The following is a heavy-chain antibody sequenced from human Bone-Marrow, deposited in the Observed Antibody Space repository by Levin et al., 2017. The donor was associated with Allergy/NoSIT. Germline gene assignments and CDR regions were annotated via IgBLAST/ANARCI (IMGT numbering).Heavy chain of an antibody. J-gene: IGHJ4*02. D-gene: IGHD1-26*01. CDR3: ARDGNSGNYWGGGDY. V-gene: IGHV3-53*01. Sequence: RAGGSLRLSCAASGFTVSNNYMFWFRQAPGKGLEWVSLMYSGGGIKYADSVKGRFTISRDNSKNTLYLQMNSLRAEDTAVYYCARDGNSGNYWGGGDYWGQGTLVTVSS. CDR1: GFTVSNNY. CDR2: MYSGGGI.